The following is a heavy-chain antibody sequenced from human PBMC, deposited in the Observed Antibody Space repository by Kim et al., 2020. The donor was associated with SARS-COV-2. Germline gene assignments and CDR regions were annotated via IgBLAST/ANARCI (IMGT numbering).Heavy chain of an antibody. CDR2: IWYDGSNK. CDR1: GFTFSSYG. Sequence: GGSLRLSCAASGFTFSSYGMHWVRQAPGKGLEWVAVIWYDGSNKYYADSVKGRFTISRDNSKNTLYLQMNSLRAEDTAVYYCARDASITIFGVVEQWYYYMDVWGKGTTVTVSS. CDR3: ARDASITIFGVVEQWYYYMDV. J-gene: IGHJ6*03. V-gene: IGHV3-33*01. D-gene: IGHD3-3*01.